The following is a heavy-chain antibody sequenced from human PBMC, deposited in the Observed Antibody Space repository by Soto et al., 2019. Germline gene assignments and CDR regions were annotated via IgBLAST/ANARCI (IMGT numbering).Heavy chain of an antibody. CDR3: ARAPQVLSTPGI. Sequence: EVQLVESGGGLVQPGGSLKLSFAASGFTFSSYWMHWVRQAPGKGLVWVSRINSDGSSTSYADSVKGRFTVSRDNAKNTLYLQMNSLRGEDTAVYYCARAPQVLSTPGIWGQGTMLTVSS. CDR2: INSDGSST. CDR1: GFTFSSYW. D-gene: IGHD2-15*01. V-gene: IGHV3-74*01. J-gene: IGHJ3*02.